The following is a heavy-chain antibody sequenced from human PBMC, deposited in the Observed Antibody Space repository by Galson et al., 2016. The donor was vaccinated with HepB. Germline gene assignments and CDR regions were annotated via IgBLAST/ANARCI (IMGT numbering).Heavy chain of an antibody. D-gene: IGHD7-27*01. J-gene: IGHJ6*04. Sequence: SLRLSCAASGLTFTTSGMHWVRQAPGTGLEWVAVVWYAGSNEYYADSVRGRFTISRDNSKNTLYLQMNSLRVEGTAVYYCARDGLGGGAETGGGYYYYFYGMDVWGRGTTVTVSS. CDR3: ARDGLGGGAETGGGYYYYFYGMDV. V-gene: IGHV3-33*01. CDR1: GLTFTTSG. CDR2: VWYAGSNE.